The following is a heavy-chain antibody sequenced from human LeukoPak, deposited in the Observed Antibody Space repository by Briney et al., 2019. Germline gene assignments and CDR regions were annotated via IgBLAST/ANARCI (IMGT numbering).Heavy chain of an antibody. D-gene: IGHD3-9*01. CDR1: GFTFSSYW. CDR2: INSDGRST. Sequence: GGSLRLSCAASGFTFSSYWTHWVRQAPGKGLVWVSRINSDGRSTSYADSVKGRFTISRDNAKNTLYLQMNSLRAEDTAVYYCARPRNDILSGFHYYYGMDVWGQGTTVTVSS. CDR3: ARPRNDILSGFHYYYGMDV. J-gene: IGHJ6*02. V-gene: IGHV3-74*01.